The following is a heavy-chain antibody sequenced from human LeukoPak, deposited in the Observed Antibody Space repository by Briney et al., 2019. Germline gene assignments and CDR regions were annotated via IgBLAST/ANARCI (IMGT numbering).Heavy chain of an antibody. CDR2: IYYSGST. J-gene: IGHJ6*02. CDR1: GGSISSGGYY. V-gene: IGHV4-31*03. CDR3: ASSVVVPAAQFGYYYYGMDV. Sequence: SQTLSLTCTVSGGSISSGGYYWSWIRQHPGKGLEWIGYIYYSGSTYYNPSLKSRVTISVDTSKNQFSLKLSSVTAADTAVYYCASSVVVPAAQFGYYYYGMDVWGQGTTVTVSS. D-gene: IGHD2-2*01.